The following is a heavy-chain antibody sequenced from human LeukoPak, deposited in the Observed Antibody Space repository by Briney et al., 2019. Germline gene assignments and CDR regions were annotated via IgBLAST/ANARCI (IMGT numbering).Heavy chain of an antibody. V-gene: IGHV3-21*01. CDR1: GFTFSSYS. Sequence: GGSLRLSCAASGFTFSSYSMNWVRQAPGEGLEWVSSISSSSSYIYYADSVKGRFTISRDNAKNSLYLQMNSLRAEDTAVYYCAREDCSSTSCSRDYWGQGTLVTVSS. CDR3: AREDCSSTSCSRDY. CDR2: ISSSSSYI. J-gene: IGHJ4*02. D-gene: IGHD2-2*01.